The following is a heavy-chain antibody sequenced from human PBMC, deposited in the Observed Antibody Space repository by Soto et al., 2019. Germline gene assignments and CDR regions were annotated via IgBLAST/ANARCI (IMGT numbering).Heavy chain of an antibody. J-gene: IGHJ4*02. V-gene: IGHV1-69*01. CDR1: GGTFSSYA. CDR2: IIAIFGTA. D-gene: IGHD2-21*02. Sequence: QVQLAQSGAEVKKPGSSVKVSCKASGGTFSSYAISYVRQAPGQGLEWMGGIIAIFGTANNAQKFQGRVTITADEYTSTAYLGLSRLRSEDTAVYYCARPRFVVVTAIRSVCYFAYCGQGTMVTVSS. CDR3: ARPRFVVVTAIRSVCYFAY.